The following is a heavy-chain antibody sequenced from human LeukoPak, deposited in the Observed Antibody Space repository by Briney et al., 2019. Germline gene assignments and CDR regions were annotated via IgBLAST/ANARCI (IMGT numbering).Heavy chain of an antibody. D-gene: IGHD3-22*01. CDR1: GFTVSSNY. V-gene: IGHV3-66*01. J-gene: IGHJ4*02. Sequence: PGASLRLSCAASGFTVSSNYMSWVRQAPGKGLEWVSVIYSGGTTYYADSVKGRFTISRDNSKNTLYLQMNSLRAEDTAVYYCARDSSGLSYFDYWGQGTLVTVSS. CDR2: IYSGGTT. CDR3: ARDSSGLSYFDY.